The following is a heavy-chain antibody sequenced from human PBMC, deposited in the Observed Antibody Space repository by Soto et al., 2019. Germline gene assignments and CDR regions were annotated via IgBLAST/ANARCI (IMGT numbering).Heavy chain of an antibody. V-gene: IGHV1-8*01. Sequence: ASVKVSCKASGYTFTSYDINWVRQATGQGLEWMGWMNPNNGNTNYAQKLQGRVTMTTDTSTSTAYMELRSLRSDDTAVYYCARLCSGGSCYSGLWGQGTLVTVS. CDR1: GYTFTSYD. CDR2: MNPNNGNT. D-gene: IGHD2-15*01. CDR3: ARLCSGGSCYSGL. J-gene: IGHJ4*02.